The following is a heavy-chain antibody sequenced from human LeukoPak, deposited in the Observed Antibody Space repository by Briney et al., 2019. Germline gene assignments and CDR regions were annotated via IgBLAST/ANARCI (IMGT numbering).Heavy chain of an antibody. CDR2: ISGSGGST. V-gene: IGHV3-23*01. Sequence: GGSLRFSCAASGFTFSSYAVSWVRQAPGKGLEWVSAISGSGGSTYYADSVKGRFTISRDNSKNTLYLQMNSLRAEDTAVYYCAKGARWWLVPFDYWGQGTLVTVSS. CDR3: AKGARWWLVPFDY. CDR1: GFTFSSYA. J-gene: IGHJ4*02. D-gene: IGHD6-19*01.